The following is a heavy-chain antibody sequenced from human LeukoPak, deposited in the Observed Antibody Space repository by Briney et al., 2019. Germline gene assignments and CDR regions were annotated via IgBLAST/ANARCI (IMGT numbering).Heavy chain of an antibody. D-gene: IGHD3-9*01. Sequence: GSLRLSCAASGFTFSSYAMSWVRQAPGKGLEWVSAISGSGGSTYYADSVKGRFTISRDNSKNTLYLQMNSLRAEDTAVYYCAKAKKYDILTGYLDYWGQGTLVTVSS. CDR3: AKAKKYDILTGYLDY. V-gene: IGHV3-23*01. J-gene: IGHJ4*02. CDR2: ISGSGGST. CDR1: GFTFSSYA.